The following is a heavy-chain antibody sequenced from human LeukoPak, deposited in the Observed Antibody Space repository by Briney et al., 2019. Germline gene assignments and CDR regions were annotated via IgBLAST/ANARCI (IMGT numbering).Heavy chain of an antibody. J-gene: IGHJ4*02. CDR1: GFRFDDYY. CDR2: ISASGGMM. CDR3: ARHMVLSPCDY. D-gene: IGHD4/OR15-4a*01. V-gene: IGHV3-11*01. Sequence: GGSLRLSCAASGFRFDDYYLSWIRQAPGKGLEWISFISASGGMMDHADSVKSRFTISRDNAKNSVYLEMNNLRAEDTAVYHCARHMVLSPCDYWGPGTLVTVSS.